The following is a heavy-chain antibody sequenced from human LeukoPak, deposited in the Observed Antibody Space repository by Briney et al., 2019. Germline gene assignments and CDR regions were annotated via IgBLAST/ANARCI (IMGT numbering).Heavy chain of an antibody. CDR2: ISAYNGNT. V-gene: IGHV1-18*01. CDR1: GYIFKNYG. J-gene: IGHJ4*02. CDR3: ARGLGYSSSWYDFDY. D-gene: IGHD6-13*01. Sequence: ASVKVSCKGSGYIFKNYGISWVRQAPGQGLEWMGWISAYNGNTNCAQKLQGRVTMTTDTSTSTAYMELRSLRSDDTAVYYCARGLGYSSSWYDFDYWGQGTLVTVSS.